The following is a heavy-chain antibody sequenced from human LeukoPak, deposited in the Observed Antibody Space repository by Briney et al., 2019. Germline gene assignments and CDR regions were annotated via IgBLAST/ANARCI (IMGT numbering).Heavy chain of an antibody. CDR2: INHSGRT. CDR3: ARGILWFGESPWFDP. CDR1: GGSFSGYY. Sequence: SETLSLTCAVYGGSFSGYYWNWIRQPPGKGLEWIGEINHSGRTNYNPSLKSRVTISVDTSKKQFSLKLSSVTAADTAVYYCARGILWFGESPWFDPWGQGTLVTVSS. V-gene: IGHV4-34*01. J-gene: IGHJ5*02. D-gene: IGHD3-10*01.